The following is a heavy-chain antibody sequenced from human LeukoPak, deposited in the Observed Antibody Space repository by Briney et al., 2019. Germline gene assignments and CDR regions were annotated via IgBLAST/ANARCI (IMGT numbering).Heavy chain of an antibody. J-gene: IGHJ4*02. V-gene: IGHV4-59*01. CDR1: GDSISSYD. Sequence: PSETLSLTCTVSGDSISSYDWSWIPHPPGKPLECIAHIYYSGRTNYNTSLKIRVTISVDTSKNQFSLELSSVNAADRAVYYCASRSSIWSGYQDTLYYFDSWGQGTLVTVSS. CDR2: IYYSGRT. CDR3: ASRSSIWSGYQDTLYYFDS. D-gene: IGHD3-3*01.